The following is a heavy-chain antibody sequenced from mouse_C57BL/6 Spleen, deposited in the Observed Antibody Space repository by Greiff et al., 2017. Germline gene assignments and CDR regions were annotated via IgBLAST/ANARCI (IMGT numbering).Heavy chain of an antibody. CDR3: ARRAYYYGSTYYFDY. J-gene: IGHJ2*01. CDR2: INPNNGGT. V-gene: IGHV1-18*01. CDR1: GYTFTDYN. Sequence: EVKLMESGPELVKPGASVKIPCKASGYTFTDYNMDWVKQSHGKSLEWIGDINPNNGGTIYNQKFKGKATLTVDKSSSTAYMELRSLTSEDTAVYYCARRAYYYGSTYYFDYWGQGTTLTVSS. D-gene: IGHD1-1*01.